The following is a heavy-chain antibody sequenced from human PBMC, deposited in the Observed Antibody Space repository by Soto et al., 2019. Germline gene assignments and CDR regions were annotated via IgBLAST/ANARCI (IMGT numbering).Heavy chain of an antibody. J-gene: IGHJ2*01. CDR2: IIPILGIA. Sequence: QVQLVQSGAEVKKPGSSVKVSCKASGGTFSSYTISWVRQAPGQGLEWMGRIIPILGIANYAQKFQGRVTITAEKSTRTAYMEMSSLRSDDAAVYCCVRVGEGDYGGKRDFGQTDWYFDLWGRGTLVTVSS. D-gene: IGHD4-17*01. CDR1: GGTFSSYT. CDR3: VRVGEGDYGGKRDFGQTDWYFDL. V-gene: IGHV1-69*02.